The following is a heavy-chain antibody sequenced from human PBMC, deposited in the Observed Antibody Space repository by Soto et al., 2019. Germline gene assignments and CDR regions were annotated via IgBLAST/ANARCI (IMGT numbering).Heavy chain of an antibody. CDR3: ARDRATFDS. CDR2: ISGSGANT. CDR1: GFTFISYA. V-gene: IGHV3-23*01. Sequence: EVQLLQSGGGLVQPGGSLGLSCGASGFTFISYAMSWVRHVPGTGLEWISSISGSGANTWYAGSVQGRFIISRDNSKSTVSLHMSSLRVEDTAIYYCARDRATFDSWGQGTLVTVSS. D-gene: IGHD1-26*01. J-gene: IGHJ4*02.